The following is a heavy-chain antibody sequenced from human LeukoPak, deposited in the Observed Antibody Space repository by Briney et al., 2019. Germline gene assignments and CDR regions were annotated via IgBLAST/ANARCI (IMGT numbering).Heavy chain of an antibody. CDR3: ARDSGYDYFHYYYYYMDV. J-gene: IGHJ6*03. CDR2: LYHSGST. Sequence: SETLSLTCTVSGYSISSGHYWGWIRQPPGKGLEWIGSLYHSGSTYYNPSLKSRVTISVDTSKNQFSLKLSSVTAADTAVYYCARDSGYDYFHYYYYYMDVWGKGTTVTVSS. V-gene: IGHV4-38-2*02. CDR1: GYSISSGHY. D-gene: IGHD5-12*01.